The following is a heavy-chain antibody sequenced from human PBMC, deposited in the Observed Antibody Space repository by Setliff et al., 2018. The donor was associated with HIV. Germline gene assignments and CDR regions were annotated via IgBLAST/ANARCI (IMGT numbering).Heavy chain of an antibody. CDR3: ARLPNAATYQSYYMDV. CDR2: IYPGDSDT. Sequence: GESLKISCKGSGYKFSSYWIGWVRQMPGKGLEWMGIIYPGDSDTRYSPSFQGQVTISADKSTNTAYLQWTGLKASDTAMCYCARLPNAATYQSYYMDVWGEGTTVTVSS. J-gene: IGHJ6*03. CDR1: GYKFSSYW. D-gene: IGHD2-15*01. V-gene: IGHV5-51*01.